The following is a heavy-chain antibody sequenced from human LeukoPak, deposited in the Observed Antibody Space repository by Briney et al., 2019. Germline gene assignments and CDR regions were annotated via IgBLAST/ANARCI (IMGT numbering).Heavy chain of an antibody. D-gene: IGHD3-16*02. V-gene: IGHV1-3*01. CDR3: ARTSGSYRSSVAFDI. Sequence: ASVKVSCKASGYTFTSYAMHWVRQAPGQRLEWMGWINAGNGNTKYSQKFQGRVTITRDTSASTAYMELSSLRSEDTAVYYCARTSGSYRSSVAFDIWGQGTMVTVSS. J-gene: IGHJ3*02. CDR1: GYTFTSYA. CDR2: INAGNGNT.